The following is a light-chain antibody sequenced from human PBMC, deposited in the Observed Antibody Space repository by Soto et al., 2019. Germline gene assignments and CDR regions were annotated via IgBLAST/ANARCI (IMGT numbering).Light chain of an antibody. V-gene: IGKV3-20*01. CDR2: GAS. J-gene: IGKJ1*01. CDR3: QQYVSSPPWT. Sequence: EIVLTQSPGTLSLSPGERATLSCRASQSVSSSYLAWYQQKPGQAPRLLIYGASSRATGIPDRFSGSRSGTDFTLTISRLEPEDFAVYYCQQYVSSPPWTFGQGTKVEIK. CDR1: QSVSSSY.